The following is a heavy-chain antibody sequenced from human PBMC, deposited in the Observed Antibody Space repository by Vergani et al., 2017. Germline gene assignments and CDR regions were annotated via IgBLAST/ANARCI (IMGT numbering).Heavy chain of an antibody. CDR2: ISSSSSYR. J-gene: IGHJ1*01. CDR3: AGGVPGYQLATEYFQH. V-gene: IGHV3-21*01. Sequence: EVQLVESGGGLVKPGGSLRLSCVASGFTFGSYSMNWVRQAPGKGLEWVSFISSSSSYRYYADSVKGRFTISRDNGEYSLLLQMKSLRPEDTAVYYCAGGVPGYQLATEYFQHWGQGTLVTVSS. D-gene: IGHD2-2*01. CDR1: GFTFGSYS.